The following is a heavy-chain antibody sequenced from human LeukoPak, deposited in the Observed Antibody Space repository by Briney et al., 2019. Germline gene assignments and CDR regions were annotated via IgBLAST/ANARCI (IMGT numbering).Heavy chain of an antibody. CDR3: ARRKESYFDY. CDR1: GGSISSSSYY. Sequence: SGTLSLTCTVSGGSISSSSYYWGWIRQPPGTGLEWIGSIYYSGSTYYNPSLKSRVTISVDTSKNQFSLKLSSVTAADTAVYYCARRKESYFDYWGQGTLVTVSS. V-gene: IGHV4-39*01. CDR2: IYYSGST. J-gene: IGHJ4*02.